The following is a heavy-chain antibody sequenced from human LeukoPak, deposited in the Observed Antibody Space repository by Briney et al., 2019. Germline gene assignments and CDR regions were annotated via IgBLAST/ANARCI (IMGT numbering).Heavy chain of an antibody. V-gene: IGHV3-23*01. Sequence: GGSLRLSCAASGFTFSSYGMSWVRQAPGKGLEWVSAISGSGGSTYYADSVKGRFTISRDNSKNTLYLQMNSLRAEDTAVYYCAKVQRKWELLRLGIDYWGQGTLVTVSS. CDR2: ISGSGGST. CDR1: GFTFSSYG. CDR3: AKVQRKWELLRLGIDY. J-gene: IGHJ4*02. D-gene: IGHD1-26*01.